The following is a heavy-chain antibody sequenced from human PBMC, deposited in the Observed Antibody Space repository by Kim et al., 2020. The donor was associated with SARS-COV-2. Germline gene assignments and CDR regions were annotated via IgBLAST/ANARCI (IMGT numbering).Heavy chain of an antibody. D-gene: IGHD3-16*02. V-gene: IGHV4-59*01. Sequence: SETLSLTCTVSGGSISGYHWSWIRQSPGRGLEWIGYIYYSGNTNYSPSLKSRVTISIDTYKHQFSLKLRSVTAADTAVYYCARGTYDYVWGSYRFVYWGQGTLVTVSS. J-gene: IGHJ4*02. CDR1: GGSISGYH. CDR2: IYYSGNT. CDR3: ARGTYDYVWGSYRFVY.